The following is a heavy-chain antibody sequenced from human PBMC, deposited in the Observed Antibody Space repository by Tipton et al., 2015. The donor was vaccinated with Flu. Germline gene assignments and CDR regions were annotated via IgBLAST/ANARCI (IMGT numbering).Heavy chain of an antibody. CDR3: ARGARSSSSPFDY. CDR2: TYSNGDT. V-gene: IGHV4-59*12. D-gene: IGHD6-6*01. Sequence: TLSLTCTVSGGSISGYYWNWIRQSPGRGLEWIGYTYSNGDTEYNPSLKSRVTISVGTSGDHLSLKVTSVTAADTAVYFCARGARSSSSPFDYWGQGTLVTVSA. J-gene: IGHJ4*02. CDR1: GGSISGYY.